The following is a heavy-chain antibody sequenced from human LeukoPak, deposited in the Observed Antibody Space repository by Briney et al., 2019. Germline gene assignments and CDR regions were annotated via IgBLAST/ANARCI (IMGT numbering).Heavy chain of an antibody. CDR3: ARESRGSPPGGSWYGADFDY. V-gene: IGHV1-2*02. Sequence: GASVKVSCKASGYTFTGYYMHWVRQAPGQGLEWMGWINPNSGGTNYAQKFQGRVTMTRDTSISTAYMELSRLRSDDTAVYYCARESRGSPPGGSWYGADFDYWGQGTLVTVSS. CDR2: INPNSGGT. J-gene: IGHJ4*02. CDR1: GYTFTGYY. D-gene: IGHD6-13*01.